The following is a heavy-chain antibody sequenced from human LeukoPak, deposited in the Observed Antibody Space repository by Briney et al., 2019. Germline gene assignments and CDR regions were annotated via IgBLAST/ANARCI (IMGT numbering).Heavy chain of an antibody. CDR3: ARDSGYDLAPFDP. Sequence: GGALRLSCSASGFPLSDYWMSWVRQAPARVLEWVANIKQDGSEKYSVDSVKDRFTISRDNAKNSLYLLMNSLRAEDTGVYYCARDSGYDLAPFDPWGEGTLVTVSS. V-gene: IGHV3-7*01. CDR2: IKQDGSEK. J-gene: IGHJ5*02. CDR1: GFPLSDYW. D-gene: IGHD5-12*01.